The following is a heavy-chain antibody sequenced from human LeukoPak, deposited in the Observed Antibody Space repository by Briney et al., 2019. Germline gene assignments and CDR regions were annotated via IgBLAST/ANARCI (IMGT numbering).Heavy chain of an antibody. CDR3: ASSLLSRDGSFDY. CDR1: GGSISSYY. V-gene: IGHV4-4*09. D-gene: IGHD3-10*01. J-gene: IGHJ4*02. CDR2: IYTSGST. Sequence: TSETLSLTCTVSGGSISSYYWSWIRQPPGKGLEWIGYIYTSGSTNYNPSLKSRVTISVDTSKNQFSLKLSSVTAADTAVYYCASSLLSRDGSFDYWGQGTLATVSS.